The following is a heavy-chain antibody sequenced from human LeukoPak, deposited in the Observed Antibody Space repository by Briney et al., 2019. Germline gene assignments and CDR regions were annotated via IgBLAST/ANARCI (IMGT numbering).Heavy chain of an antibody. CDR1: GFTFSSYA. Sequence: GGSLRLSCAASGFTFSSYAMSWVRQPPGKGLEWVSAISGSGGSTYYADSVKGRFTISRDNSKNTLYLQMNSLRAEDTAVYYCAKGGQWLVPGYYFDYWGQGTLVTVSS. J-gene: IGHJ4*02. V-gene: IGHV3-23*01. D-gene: IGHD6-19*01. CDR2: ISGSGGST. CDR3: AKGGQWLVPGYYFDY.